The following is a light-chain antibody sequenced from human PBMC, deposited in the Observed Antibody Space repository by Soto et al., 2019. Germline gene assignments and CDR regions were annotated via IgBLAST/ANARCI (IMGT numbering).Light chain of an antibody. CDR2: DVS. Sequence: QSALTQPASVSGSPGQSITISCTGTSSDVGGYNFVSWYQQQPDKAPKLVIYDVSNRPSGVSNRFSGSKSGNTASLTISGLQAEDEADYYCSSYTSSSTLLFGGGTKLTVL. J-gene: IGLJ3*02. CDR3: SSYTSSSTLL. CDR1: SSDVGGYNF. V-gene: IGLV2-14*01.